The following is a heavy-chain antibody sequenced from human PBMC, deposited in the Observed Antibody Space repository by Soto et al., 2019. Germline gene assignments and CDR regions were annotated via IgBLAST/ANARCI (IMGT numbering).Heavy chain of an antibody. D-gene: IGHD2-2*01. V-gene: IGHV3-23*01. CDR3: AKVTDIVVVPAATIHY. CDR2: ISGSGGST. CDR1: GFTFSSYA. J-gene: IGHJ4*02. Sequence: EVQLLESGGGLVQPGGSLRLSCAASGFTFSSYAMSWVRQAPGKGLEWVSAISGSGGSTYYADSVKGRFTISRDNSKNTLYLQRNSQRAEDTAVYYCAKVTDIVVVPAATIHYWGQGTLVTVSS.